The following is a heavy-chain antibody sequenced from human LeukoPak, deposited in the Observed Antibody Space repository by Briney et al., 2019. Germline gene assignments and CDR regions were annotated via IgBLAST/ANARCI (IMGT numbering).Heavy chain of an antibody. CDR1: GGSISSSSYY. D-gene: IGHD2-15*01. CDR2: IYYSGST. CDR3: VRHGGGYCSGGGCYVDY. Sequence: PSETLSLTCTVSGGSISSSSYYWGWIRQPPGKGLEWIGSIYYSGSTYYNPSLKSRVTISVDTSKNQFSLKVTSVTAADTAVYYCVRHGGGYCSGGGCYVDYWGQGTLVTVSS. V-gene: IGHV4-39*01. J-gene: IGHJ4*02.